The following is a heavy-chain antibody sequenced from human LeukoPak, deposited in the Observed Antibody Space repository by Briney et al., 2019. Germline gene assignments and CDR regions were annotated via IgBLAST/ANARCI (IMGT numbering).Heavy chain of an antibody. CDR3: ARSGAYSGYDSDWFDP. Sequence: ASVKVSCKASGYIFTDYYMHWVRQAPGQGLEWMGWINPNSGGTNYAQKFQGRVTMTRDTSNSTAYMELSRLRSDDAAVYYCARSGAYSGYDSDWFDPWGQGTLVTVSS. CDR2: INPNSGGT. V-gene: IGHV1-2*02. D-gene: IGHD5-12*01. CDR1: GYIFTDYY. J-gene: IGHJ5*02.